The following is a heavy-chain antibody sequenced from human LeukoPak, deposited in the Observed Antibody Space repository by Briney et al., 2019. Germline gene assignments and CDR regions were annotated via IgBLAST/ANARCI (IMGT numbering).Heavy chain of an antibody. J-gene: IGHJ4*02. D-gene: IGHD1-14*01. CDR2: ISGNGGRT. V-gene: IGHV3-23*01. CDR3: AKDFGRNLGGPGY. CDR1: GFTFSTHT. Sequence: GGSLRLSCAASGFTFSTHTMAWVRQAPGGGLEWVSGISGNGGRTYYADSVKGRFAISRDDSKSTLYLQMNSLRGEDTAVYYCAKDFGRNLGGPGYWGRGTLVIVSS.